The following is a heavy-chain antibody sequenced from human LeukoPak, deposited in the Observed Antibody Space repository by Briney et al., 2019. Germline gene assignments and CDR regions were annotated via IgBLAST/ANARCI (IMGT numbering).Heavy chain of an antibody. V-gene: IGHV3-30-3*01. Sequence: GGSLRLSCAASGFTFSSYAMHWVRRAPGKGLEWVAVISYDGSNKYYADSVKGRFTISRDNSKNTLYLQMNSLRAEDTAVYYCARGYCSSTSCLPFDYWGQGTLVTVSS. CDR3: ARGYCSSTSCLPFDY. J-gene: IGHJ4*02. CDR2: ISYDGSNK. CDR1: GFTFSSYA. D-gene: IGHD2-2*03.